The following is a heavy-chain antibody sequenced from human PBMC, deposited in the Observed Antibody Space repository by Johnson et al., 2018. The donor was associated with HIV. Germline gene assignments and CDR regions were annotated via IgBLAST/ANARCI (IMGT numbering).Heavy chain of an antibody. V-gene: IGHV3-23*04. CDR1: GFTFSSYA. Sequence: EVQLVESGGGLVQPGGSLSLSCAASGFTFSSYAMSWVRQAPGKGLEWVSTIIGSGGSTYYAESVKGRFTISRDNAKNSLYLQMNSLRAEDTALYYCARDGPYSGYDENAFDIWGQGTMVTVPS. J-gene: IGHJ3*02. CDR3: ARDGPYSGYDENAFDI. CDR2: IIGSGGST. D-gene: IGHD5-12*01.